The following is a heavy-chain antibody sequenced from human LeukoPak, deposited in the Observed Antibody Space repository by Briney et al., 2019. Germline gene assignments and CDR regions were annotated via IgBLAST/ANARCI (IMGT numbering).Heavy chain of an antibody. V-gene: IGHV4-34*01. CDR2: INHSGST. D-gene: IGHD6-6*01. CDR1: GGSFSGYY. CDR3: ARYSSSRGYYYYYMDV. Sequence: SETLSLTCAVYGGSFSGYYWSWIRQLPGKGLEWIGEINHSGSTNYNPSLKSRVTISVDTSKNQFSLKLSSVTAADTAVYYCARYSSSRGYYYYYMDVWGKGTTVTVSS. J-gene: IGHJ6*03.